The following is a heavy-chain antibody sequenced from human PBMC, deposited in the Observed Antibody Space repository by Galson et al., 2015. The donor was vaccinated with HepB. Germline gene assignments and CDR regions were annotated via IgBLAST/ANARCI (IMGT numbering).Heavy chain of an antibody. V-gene: IGHV4-34*01. D-gene: IGHD6-19*01. CDR2: ISHSGST. J-gene: IGHJ4*02. CDR3: ARAPSLRGGWYFGRSYFDY. Sequence: ETLSLTCAVYGGSFSGDYWNWIRQPPGKGLEWIGEISHSGSTNYNPSLKSRVTISIDTSKDQVSLKLTSVTAADTALYYCARAPSLRGGWYFGRSYFDYWGQGSLVTVSS. CDR1: GGSFSGDY.